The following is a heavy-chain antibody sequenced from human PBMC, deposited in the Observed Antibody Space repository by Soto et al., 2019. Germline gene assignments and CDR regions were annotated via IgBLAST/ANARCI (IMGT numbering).Heavy chain of an antibody. D-gene: IGHD6-19*01. CDR3: TCSSGWHGTLLLLMAEYGMDV. CDR2: IRSKANSYAT. CDR1: GFTFSGSA. V-gene: IGHV3-73*01. Sequence: PGGSLRLSCAASGFTFSGSAMHWVRQASGKGLEWVGRIRSKANSYATAYAASVKGRFTISRDDSKNTAYLQMNSLKTEDTAVYYCTCSSGWHGTLLLLMAEYGMDVWGQGTTVTVSS. J-gene: IGHJ6*02.